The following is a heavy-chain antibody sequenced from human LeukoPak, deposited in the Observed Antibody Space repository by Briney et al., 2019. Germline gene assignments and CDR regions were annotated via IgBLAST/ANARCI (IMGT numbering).Heavy chain of an antibody. D-gene: IGHD2-15*01. Sequence: ASVKVSCKASGYTFTSYYMHWVRQAPGQGLEWMEIINPSGGSTSYAQKFQGRVTMTRDMSTSTVYMELSSLRSEDTAVYYCARSQGYCSGGSCYAPFDYWGQGTLVTVSS. V-gene: IGHV1-46*01. CDR2: INPSGGST. J-gene: IGHJ4*02. CDR1: GYTFTSYY. CDR3: ARSQGYCSGGSCYAPFDY.